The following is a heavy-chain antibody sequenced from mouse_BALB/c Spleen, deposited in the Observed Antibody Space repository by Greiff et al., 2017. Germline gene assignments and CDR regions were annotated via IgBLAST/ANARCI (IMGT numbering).Heavy chain of an antibody. CDR3: ARAGLLRLRDAMDY. CDR1: GYTFTNYW. Sequence: QVQLQQSGAELVRPGTSVKISCTASGYTFTNYWLGWVKQSPGHGLEWIGDIYPGGGYTNYNEKFKGKATLTADTSSSTAYMQLSSLTSEDSAVYFCARAGLLRLRDAMDYWGQGTSVTVSS. J-gene: IGHJ4*01. V-gene: IGHV1-63*02. CDR2: IYPGGGYT. D-gene: IGHD1-2*01.